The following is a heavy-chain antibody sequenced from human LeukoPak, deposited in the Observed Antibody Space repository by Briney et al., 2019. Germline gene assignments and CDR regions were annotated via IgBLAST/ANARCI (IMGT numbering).Heavy chain of an antibody. CDR2: LKSKGGGETA. J-gene: IGHJ4*02. CDR1: GFNFNDAW. D-gene: IGHD1-1*01. V-gene: IGHV3-15*01. CDR3: SWELDVSFGRRLES. Sequence: GRSLRLSCATSGFNFNDAWMSWVRQAPGGGLEWVGRLKSKGGGETADYGAAVKGRFTISRDDSKSTLYLQMNSLKNEDTAVYFCSWELDVSFGRRLESWGQGTLVTVAS.